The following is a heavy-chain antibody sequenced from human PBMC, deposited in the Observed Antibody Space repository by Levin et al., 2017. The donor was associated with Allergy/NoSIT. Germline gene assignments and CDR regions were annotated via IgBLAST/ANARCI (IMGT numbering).Heavy chain of an antibody. D-gene: IGHD3-3*01. CDR1: GFTVSSNY. CDR2: IYSGGST. Sequence: AGGSLRLSCAASGFTVSSNYMSWVRQAPGKGLEWVSVIYSGGSTYYADSVKGRFTISRDNSKNTLYLQMNSLRAEDTAVYYCARAFGVVEYYFDYWGQGTLVTVSS. J-gene: IGHJ4*02. CDR3: ARAFGVVEYYFDY. V-gene: IGHV3-53*01.